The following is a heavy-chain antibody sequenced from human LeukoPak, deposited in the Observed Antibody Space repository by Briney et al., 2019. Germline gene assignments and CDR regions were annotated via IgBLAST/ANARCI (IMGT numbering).Heavy chain of an antibody. CDR2: IYSGGST. D-gene: IGHD5-18*01. V-gene: IGHV3-66*01. CDR1: GFIVNSYA. J-gene: IGHJ4*02. Sequence: GGSLRHSCAASGFIVNSYAMSWVRQAPGKGLEWVSVIYSGGSTYYADSVKGRFTISRDNSKNTLYLQMNSLRAEDTAVYYCARGVDTASTYYFDYWGQGTLVTVSS. CDR3: ARGVDTASTYYFDY.